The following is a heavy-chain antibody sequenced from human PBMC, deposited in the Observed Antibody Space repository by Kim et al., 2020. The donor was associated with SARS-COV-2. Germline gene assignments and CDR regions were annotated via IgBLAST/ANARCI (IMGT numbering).Heavy chain of an antibody. J-gene: IGHJ4*02. Sequence: ADAVKGRFTISGDNSKNTLYLQMNSLRAEDTAVYYCAKASSTMIVVAPDYWGQGTLVTVSS. D-gene: IGHD3-22*01. CDR3: AKASSTMIVVAPDY. V-gene: IGHV3-23*01.